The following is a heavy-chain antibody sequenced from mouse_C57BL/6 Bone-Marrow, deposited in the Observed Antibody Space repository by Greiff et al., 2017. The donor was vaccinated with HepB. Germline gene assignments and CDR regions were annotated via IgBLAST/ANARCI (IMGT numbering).Heavy chain of an antibody. D-gene: IGHD2-10*01. CDR2: INPSSGYT. CDR3: ATYYGLDY. J-gene: IGHJ2*01. CDR1: GYTFTSYT. V-gene: IGHV1-4*01. Sequence: QVQLKQSGAELARPGASVKMSCKASGYTFTSYTMHWVKQRLGQGLEWIGYINPSSGYTKYNQKFKDKATLTADKSSSTAYMQLSSLTSEDSAVYYCATYYGLDYWGQGTTLTVSS.